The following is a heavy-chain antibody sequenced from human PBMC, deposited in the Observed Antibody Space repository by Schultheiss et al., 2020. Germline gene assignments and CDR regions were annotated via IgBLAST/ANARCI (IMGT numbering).Heavy chain of an antibody. D-gene: IGHD3-16*01. CDR2: IYYSGST. J-gene: IGHJ6*02. CDR3: ARARGSINKNGVYYYYYGMDV. V-gene: IGHV4-61*08. Sequence: SQTLSLTFAVSGGSISSGGYYWSWIRQPPGKGLAWIGYIYYSGSTNYNPSLKSRVTISVDTSKNQFSLKLSSVTAADTAVYYCARARGSINKNGVYYYYYGMDVWGQGTTVTVSS. CDR1: GGSISSGGYY.